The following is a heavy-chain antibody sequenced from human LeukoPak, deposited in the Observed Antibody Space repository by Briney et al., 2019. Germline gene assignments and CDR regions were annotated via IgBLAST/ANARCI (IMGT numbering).Heavy chain of an antibody. V-gene: IGHV3-15*01. CDR2: FKSNTDGGTT. Sequence: EGPLSFSCAASGFTFSNAWMSWGRKAPGKRLERVGRFKSNTDGGTTDYAAPVKGRFTISRDDSKNTLYLQMNTLRAEDTAVYFCTTKTASGTGGTFYYYYGMDVWGQGTTVTVSS. D-gene: IGHD2-8*02. CDR1: GFTFSNAW. CDR3: TTKTASGTGGTFYYYYGMDV. J-gene: IGHJ6*02.